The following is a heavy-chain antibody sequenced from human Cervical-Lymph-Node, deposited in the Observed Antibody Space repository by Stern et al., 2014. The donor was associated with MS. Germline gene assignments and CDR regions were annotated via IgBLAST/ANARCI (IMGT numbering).Heavy chain of an antibody. D-gene: IGHD6-13*01. CDR2: IMPLLGTA. J-gene: IGHJ4*02. Sequence: VQLEESGAEVKRPESSVKVSCKTSGGSLSTLDISWVRQAPGQGLEWVGEIMPLLGTAHYAQKFKGRLTITADDSTSTVYMELSSLKSEDTAIYFCARHQAGIAANWGQGTLVTVTS. CDR3: ARHQAGIAAN. CDR1: GGSLSTLD. V-gene: IGHV1-69*19.